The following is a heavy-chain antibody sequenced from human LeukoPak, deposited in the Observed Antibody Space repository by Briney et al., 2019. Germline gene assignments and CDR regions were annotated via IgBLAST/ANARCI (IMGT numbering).Heavy chain of an antibody. V-gene: IGHV3-30*02. CDR2: IRYDGSNK. Sequence: GGSLRLSCAASGFTFSSYGMHWVRQAPGKGLEWVAFIRYDGSNKYYADSVKGRFTISRDNSKNTLYLQMNSLKTEDTAVYYCTTDPDDYGGMFDPWGQGTLVTVSS. CDR1: GFTFSSYG. D-gene: IGHD4-23*01. CDR3: TTDPDDYGGMFDP. J-gene: IGHJ5*02.